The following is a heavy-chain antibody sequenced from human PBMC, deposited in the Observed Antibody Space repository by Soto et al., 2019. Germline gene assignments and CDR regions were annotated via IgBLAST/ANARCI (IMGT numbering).Heavy chain of an antibody. D-gene: IGHD4-17*01. V-gene: IGHV3-15*01. Sequence: GGSLRVWCAASEVTFANAWISWVRQAPGKGLEWVGRIKSKADGGTTDYAAPVKGRFTISRDESQNTLYLQMNSLKTEDTAVYYCTSLYYGHWGQGTLVNVSS. CDR2: IKSKADGGTT. J-gene: IGHJ4*02. CDR1: EVTFANAW. CDR3: TSLYYGH.